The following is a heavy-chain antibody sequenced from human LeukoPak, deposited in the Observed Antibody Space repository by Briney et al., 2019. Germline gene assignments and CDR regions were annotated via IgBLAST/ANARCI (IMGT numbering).Heavy chain of an antibody. CDR3: ARDGYSFGHDFDY. V-gene: IGHV3-74*01. Sequence: GGSLRLSCAASGFTFSSYWMHWVRHTPGKGVVWVSHIKGDGSSTSYADSVKGRFTISRDNAKNTLYLQMNSLRAEDTAVYYCARDGYSFGHDFDYWGQGTLVTVSS. J-gene: IGHJ4*02. D-gene: IGHD5-18*01. CDR2: IKGDGSST. CDR1: GFTFSSYW.